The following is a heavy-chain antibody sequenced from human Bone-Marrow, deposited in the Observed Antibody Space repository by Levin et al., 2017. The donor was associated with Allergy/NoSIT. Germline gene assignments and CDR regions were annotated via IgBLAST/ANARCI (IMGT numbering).Heavy chain of an antibody. D-gene: IGHD2-15*01. V-gene: IGHV3-30*18. CDR1: GFTFSSYG. CDR2: ISYDGSNK. CDR3: AKEPPPGYCSGGSCYPYYYYYYGMDV. Sequence: GESLKISCAASGFTFSSYGMHWVRQAPGKGLEWVAVISYDGSNKYYADSVKGRFTISRDNSKNTLYLQMNSLRAEDTAVYYCAKEPPPGYCSGGSCYPYYYYYYGMDVWGQGTTVTVSS. J-gene: IGHJ6*02.